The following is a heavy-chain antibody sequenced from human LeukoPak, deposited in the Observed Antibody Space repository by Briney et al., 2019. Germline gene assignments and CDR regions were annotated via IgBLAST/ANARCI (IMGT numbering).Heavy chain of an antibody. CDR1: GDSTSSNTFY. J-gene: IGHJ4*02. CDR2: VYYRGSA. Sequence: PSETPSLTCSVSGDSTSSNTFYWGWIRQAPGKGLEWVASVYYRGSAFYNPSLRSRVTISVDTSKNQFSLSLSSVTAADTGVYYCTRQMYYYDASGHLNDNWGQGILVTVSS. D-gene: IGHD3-22*01. CDR3: TRQMYYYDASGHLNDN. V-gene: IGHV4-39*01.